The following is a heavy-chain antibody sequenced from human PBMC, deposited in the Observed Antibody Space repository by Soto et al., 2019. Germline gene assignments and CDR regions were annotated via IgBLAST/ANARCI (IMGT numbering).Heavy chain of an antibody. CDR1: GGTFSSYA. D-gene: IGHD3-10*01. J-gene: IGHJ6*02. CDR3: ARVDGSGSYSYYYYGMDV. Sequence: QVQLVQSGAEVKKPGSSVKVSCKASGGTFSSYAISWVRQAPGQGLEWMGGIIPIFGTANYAQKFQGRVTITADESTSTANMELSSLRSEVTAVYYCARVDGSGSYSYYYYGMDVWGQGTTVTVSS. CDR2: IIPIFGTA. V-gene: IGHV1-69*01.